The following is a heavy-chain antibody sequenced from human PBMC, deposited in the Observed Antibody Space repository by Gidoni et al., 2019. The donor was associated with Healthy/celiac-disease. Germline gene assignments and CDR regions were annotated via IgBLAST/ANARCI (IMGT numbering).Heavy chain of an antibody. CDR2: INPSGGST. V-gene: IGHV1-46*01. CDR3: AREAVTSGGKDLGNFDY. J-gene: IGHJ4*02. D-gene: IGHD2-15*01. Sequence: QVQLVQSGAEVKKPGASVKVSCKASGYTFTSYYMHWVRQAPGQGLEWMGIINPSGGSTSYAQKFQGRVTMTRDTSTSTVYMELSSLRSEDTAVYYCAREAVTSGGKDLGNFDYWGQGTLVTVSS. CDR1: GYTFTSYY.